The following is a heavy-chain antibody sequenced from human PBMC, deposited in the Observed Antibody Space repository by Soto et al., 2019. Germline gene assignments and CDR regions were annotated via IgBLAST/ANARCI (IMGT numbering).Heavy chain of an antibody. D-gene: IGHD2-15*01. Sequence: QVQLVESGGGVVQPGRSLRLSCAASGFTFSSYAMHWVRQAPGKGLEWVAVISYDGSNKYYADSVKGRFTISRDNSKNTLYLQMNSLRAEDTAVYYCARDPTQSRYCSGGSCYASFFDYWGQGTLVTVSS. CDR3: ARDPTQSRYCSGGSCYASFFDY. CDR2: ISYDGSNK. J-gene: IGHJ4*02. V-gene: IGHV3-30-3*01. CDR1: GFTFSSYA.